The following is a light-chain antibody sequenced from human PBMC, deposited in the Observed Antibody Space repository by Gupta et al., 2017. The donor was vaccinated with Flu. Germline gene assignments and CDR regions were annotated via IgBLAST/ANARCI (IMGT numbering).Light chain of an antibody. V-gene: IGLV1-47*01. CDR2: RVN. J-gene: IGLJ2*01. CDR1: RSNIGSNF. CDR3: AAWDDSLSGTV. Sequence: QSVLTQPPSASGTPGQWVTISCSGNRSNIGSNFVDWYQQLPGTAPKLLIYRVNQRPSGVPDRLSGSKSGTSASLVIDGLRSEDEADYHCAAWDDSLSGTVFGGGTKVTVL.